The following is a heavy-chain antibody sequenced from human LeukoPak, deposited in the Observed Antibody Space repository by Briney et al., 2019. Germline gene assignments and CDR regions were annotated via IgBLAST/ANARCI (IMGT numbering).Heavy chain of an antibody. D-gene: IGHD3/OR15-3a*01. V-gene: IGHV3-66*01. CDR3: ARGDWLLGGVFDY. Sequence: PGGSLRLSCAASGFTVSSNYMSWVRQAPGKGLEWVSVIYSGGSTYYADSVKGRFTISRDNSKNTLYLQMNSLRAEDTAVYYCARGDWLLGGVFDYWGQGTLVTVSS. CDR1: GFTVSSNY. J-gene: IGHJ4*02. CDR2: IYSGGST.